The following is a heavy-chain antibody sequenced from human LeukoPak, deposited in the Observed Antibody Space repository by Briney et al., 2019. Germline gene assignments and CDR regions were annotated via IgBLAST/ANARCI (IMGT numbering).Heavy chain of an antibody. V-gene: IGHV3-66*01. Sequence: GGSLRLTCAASGFTVSNNYVNWVRQAPGKGLEWVSVIYSGGSTYYADSVKGRFTISGDNSKNTVYLQMNSLRAEDTAVFYCARGLRTKFYFDYWGQGTLVTVSS. J-gene: IGHJ4*02. CDR1: GFTVSNNY. CDR3: ARGLRTKFYFDY. CDR2: IYSGGST.